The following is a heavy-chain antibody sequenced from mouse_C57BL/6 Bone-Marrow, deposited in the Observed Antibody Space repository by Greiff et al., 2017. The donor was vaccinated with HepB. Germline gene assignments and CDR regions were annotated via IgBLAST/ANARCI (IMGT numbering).Heavy chain of an antibody. CDR1: GFNIKDDY. Sequence: VQLKQSGAELMRPGASVKLSCTASGFNIKDDYMHWVKQRPEQGLEWIGWIDPENGDTEYASKFQGKATITADTSSNTAYLQLSSLTSEDTAVYYCTRGARFAYWGQGTLVTVSA. CDR2: IDPENGDT. J-gene: IGHJ3*01. V-gene: IGHV14-4*01. CDR3: TRGARFAY.